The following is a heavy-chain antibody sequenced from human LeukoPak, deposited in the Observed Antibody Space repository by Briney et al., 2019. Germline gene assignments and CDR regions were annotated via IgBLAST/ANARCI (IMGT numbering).Heavy chain of an antibody. Sequence: PPASVKVSCKASGYTFTSYGISWVRQAPGQGLEWMGWISAYNGNTNYAQKLQGRVTMTTDTSTSTAYMELRSLRSDDTAVYYCARDLSIAAAGNQFDYWGQGTLVTVSS. CDR1: GYTFTSYG. J-gene: IGHJ4*02. CDR3: ARDLSIAAAGNQFDY. CDR2: ISAYNGNT. V-gene: IGHV1-18*01. D-gene: IGHD6-13*01.